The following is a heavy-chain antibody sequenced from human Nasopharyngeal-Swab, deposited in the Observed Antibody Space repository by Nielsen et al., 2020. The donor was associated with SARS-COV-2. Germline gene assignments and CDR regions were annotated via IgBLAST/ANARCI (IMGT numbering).Heavy chain of an antibody. CDR2: INPNSGGT. J-gene: IGHJ5*02. D-gene: IGHD3-22*01. Sequence: WVRQAPGQGLEWMGRINPNSGGTNYAQKFQGRVTMTRDTSISTAYMELSRLRSDDTVVYYCARETSDDSSGYYYTNWFDPWGQGTLVTVSS. CDR3: ARETSDDSSGYYYTNWFDP. V-gene: IGHV1-2*05.